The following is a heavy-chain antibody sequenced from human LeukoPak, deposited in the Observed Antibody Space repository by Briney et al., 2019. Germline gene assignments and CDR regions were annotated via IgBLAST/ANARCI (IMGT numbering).Heavy chain of an antibody. D-gene: IGHD3-10*01. J-gene: IGHJ4*02. V-gene: IGHV1-18*01. Sequence: ASLKVSCKASRYSFTNYYLNWVRQAPGQGLEWMGWITGYNGNTYYAQKFQGRVTMTTDTSTNTAYMELRSLRSDDTAVYYCARDIGGGYYFDYWGQGTLVTVSS. CDR1: RYSFTNYY. CDR2: ITGYNGNT. CDR3: ARDIGGGYYFDY.